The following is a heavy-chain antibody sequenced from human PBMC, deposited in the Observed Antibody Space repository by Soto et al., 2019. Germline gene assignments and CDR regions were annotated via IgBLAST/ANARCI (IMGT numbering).Heavy chain of an antibody. Sequence: SETLSLTCTVSGGSISSYYWSWIRQPPGKGLEWIGYIYYSGSTNYNPSLKSRVTISVDTSKNQFSLNLSSVTAADTAVYYCARERPDGCKLDPWGQGTLVTVSS. CDR2: IYYSGST. V-gene: IGHV4-59*12. CDR3: ARERPDGCKLDP. CDR1: GGSISSYY. J-gene: IGHJ5*02. D-gene: IGHD6-19*01.